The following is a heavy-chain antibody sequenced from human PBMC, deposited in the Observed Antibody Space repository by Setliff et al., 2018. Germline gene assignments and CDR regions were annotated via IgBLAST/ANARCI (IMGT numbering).Heavy chain of an antibody. V-gene: IGHV4-59*01. CDR3: AKGGTYRYFDF. D-gene: IGHD1-1*01. Sequence: NLSLTCTVSGGPFSGASIWSWIRQPPGKGLEFIGYVYHSGTAKYDPSLESRAIMSVDASKNEISLKLKSVTAADTAVYYCAKGGTYRYFDFWGQGALVTVSS. J-gene: IGHJ4*02. CDR2: VYHSGTA. CDR1: GGPFSGAS.